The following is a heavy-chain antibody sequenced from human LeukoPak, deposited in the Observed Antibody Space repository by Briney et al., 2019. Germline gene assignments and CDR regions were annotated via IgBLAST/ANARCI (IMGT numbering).Heavy chain of an antibody. CDR1: GYTFTSYY. D-gene: IGHD3-22*01. Sequence: ASVKVSCKASGYTFTSYYMHWVRQAPGQGLEWMGIINPSGGSTSCAQKFQGRVTMTRDMSTSTVYMELSSLRSEDTAVYYCARGTVYYYDSSGYYPNAFDYWGQGTLVTVSS. J-gene: IGHJ4*02. V-gene: IGHV1-46*01. CDR2: INPSGGST. CDR3: ARGTVYYYDSSGYYPNAFDY.